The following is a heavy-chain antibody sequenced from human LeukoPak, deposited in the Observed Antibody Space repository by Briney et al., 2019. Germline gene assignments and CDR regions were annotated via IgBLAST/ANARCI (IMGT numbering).Heavy chain of an antibody. Sequence: GGSLRLSCAASGFTLSSYAMTWVRQSPGMGLEWVATITGGGFVSFYADSVKGRFTISRDNAKNSLYLQMNSLRDEDTALYYCARDYGYSSSFDYWGQGTLVTVSS. CDR3: ARDYGYSSSFDY. D-gene: IGHD6-13*01. CDR2: ITGGGFVS. V-gene: IGHV3-48*02. J-gene: IGHJ4*02. CDR1: GFTLSSYA.